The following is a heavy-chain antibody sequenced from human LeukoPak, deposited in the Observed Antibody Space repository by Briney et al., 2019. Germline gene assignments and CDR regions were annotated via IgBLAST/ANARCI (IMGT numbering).Heavy chain of an antibody. Sequence: GGSLRLSCAVSGFTFSNYWMSWVRQAPGKGPEWVANIKQDGNEKYYMDSVKGRFTISRDNAKNSLYLQMNSLRAEDTAVYYCARDSLIPGATGGKDYWGQGTLVTVSS. D-gene: IGHD3-16*01. V-gene: IGHV3-7*05. CDR2: IKQDGNEK. J-gene: IGHJ4*02. CDR3: ARDSLIPGATGGKDY. CDR1: GFTFSNYW.